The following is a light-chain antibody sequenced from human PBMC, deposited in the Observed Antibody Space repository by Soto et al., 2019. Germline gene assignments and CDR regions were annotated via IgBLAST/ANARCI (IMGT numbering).Light chain of an antibody. CDR1: QGVSTN. CDR3: QQYNNWPPRIT. CDR2: GAS. Sequence: IVMTQSPVTLSVSPGDRATLSCWATQGVSTNLAWYQQKPGQAPRLLIYGASTRATGVPARFSGSGSGTEFTLNISSLQSEDFAVYYCQQYNNWPPRITLGQGTRLEIK. V-gene: IGKV3-15*01. J-gene: IGKJ5*01.